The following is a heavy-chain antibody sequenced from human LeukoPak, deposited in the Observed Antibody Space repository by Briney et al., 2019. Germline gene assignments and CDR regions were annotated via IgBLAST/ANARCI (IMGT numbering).Heavy chain of an antibody. CDR1: GGSFSGYY. D-gene: IGHD6-19*01. CDR3: ARGRGSSGWYNDY. CDR2: INHSGST. Sequence: PSETLSLTCAVYGGSFSGYYWSWIRQPAGKGLEWIGEINHSGSTNYNPSLKSRVTISVDTSKNQFSLKLSSVTAADTAVYYCARGRGSSGWYNDYWGQGTLVTVSS. V-gene: IGHV4-34*01. J-gene: IGHJ4*02.